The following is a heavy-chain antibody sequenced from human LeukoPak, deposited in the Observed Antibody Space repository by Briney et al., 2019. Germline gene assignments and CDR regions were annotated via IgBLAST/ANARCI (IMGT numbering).Heavy chain of an antibody. CDR3: ARFPGSAEYRHYYYMDV. CDR1: GGSISSYY. D-gene: IGHD2-15*01. Sequence: SETLSLTCTVSGGSISSYYWSWIRQPPGKGLESIGYIYYSGSSNYNPSLKSRVTISLDTSKNQFSLRLSSVTAADTTVYYCARFPGSAEYRHYYYMDVWGKGTTVTVSS. CDR2: IYYSGSS. V-gene: IGHV4-59*01. J-gene: IGHJ6*03.